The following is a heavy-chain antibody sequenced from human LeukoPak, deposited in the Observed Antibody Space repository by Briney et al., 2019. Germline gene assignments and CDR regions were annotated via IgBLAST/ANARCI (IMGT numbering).Heavy chain of an antibody. V-gene: IGHV4-4*07. CDR2: INSNGDT. CDR1: GGSISSYH. D-gene: IGHD3-10*01. J-gene: IGHJ5*01. Sequence: PSETLSLTCTVSGGSISSYHWSWIRQPAGKGLEWIGRINSNGDTVYNPSLKSRATMSLDMTNNQFSLKLSSVTAADTAVYYCARDRGLDGSDQLDSWGPGTLVTVSS. CDR3: ARDRGLDGSDQLDS.